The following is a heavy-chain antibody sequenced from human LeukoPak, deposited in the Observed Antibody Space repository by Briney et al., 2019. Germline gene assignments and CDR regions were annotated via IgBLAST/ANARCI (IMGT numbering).Heavy chain of an antibody. CDR3: ARSLYYDFWGGPFDY. CDR1: GYTFTSYY. CDR2: INPNSGGT. J-gene: IGHJ4*02. V-gene: IGHV1-2*02. D-gene: IGHD3-3*01. Sequence: ASVKVSCKASGYTFTSYYMHWVRQAPGQGLEWMGWINPNSGGTNYAQKFQGRVTMTRDTSISTAYMELSRLRSDDTAVYYCARSLYYDFWGGPFDYWGQGTLVTVSS.